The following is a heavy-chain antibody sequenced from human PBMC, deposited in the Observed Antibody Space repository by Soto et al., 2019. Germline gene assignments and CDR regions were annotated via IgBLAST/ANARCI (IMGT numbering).Heavy chain of an antibody. CDR2: ISDDGSNK. Sequence: QVQLVESGGGVVQPGRSLRLSCAASGFTFSSYGMHWVRQAPGKGLEWVAVISDDGSNKYYADSVKGRFTISRDNSKNTLYLQMNSLRAEDTAVYYCAKDIVVVPAATNYYYGMDVWGQGTTVTVSS. CDR1: GFTFSSYG. CDR3: AKDIVVVPAATNYYYGMDV. V-gene: IGHV3-30*18. D-gene: IGHD2-2*01. J-gene: IGHJ6*02.